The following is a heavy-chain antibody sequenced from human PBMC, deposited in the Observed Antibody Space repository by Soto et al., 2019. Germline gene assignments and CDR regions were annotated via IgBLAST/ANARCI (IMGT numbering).Heavy chain of an antibody. Sequence: GGSLRLSCAASGFTFGSYAMSWVRQAPGKGLEWLSAISGSGGNTYYADSVKGRFTISRDNSKNTLYVQMNSLRAEDTAKYYCAKDYSSPYYYYGLDVWGQGTTVTVSS. V-gene: IGHV3-23*01. CDR3: AKDYSSPYYYYGLDV. J-gene: IGHJ6*02. CDR1: GFTFGSYA. D-gene: IGHD6-13*01. CDR2: ISGSGGNT.